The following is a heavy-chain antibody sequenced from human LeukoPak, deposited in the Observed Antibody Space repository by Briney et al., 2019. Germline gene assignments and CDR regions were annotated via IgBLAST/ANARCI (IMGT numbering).Heavy chain of an antibody. Sequence: SETLSLTCAVYGGSFSGYYWSWIRQPPGKGLEWIGEINHSGSTNYNPSLKSRVTISVDTSKNQFSLKLSSVTAADTAVYYCARGRGPTGAASNWFDPWGQGTLVTVSS. CDR3: ARGRGPTGAASNWFDP. CDR2: INHSGST. J-gene: IGHJ5*02. V-gene: IGHV4-34*01. CDR1: GGSFSGYY. D-gene: IGHD1-1*01.